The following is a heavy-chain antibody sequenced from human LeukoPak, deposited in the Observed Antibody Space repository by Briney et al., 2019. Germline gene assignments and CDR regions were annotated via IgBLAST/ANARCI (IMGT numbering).Heavy chain of an antibody. V-gene: IGHV3-9*01. CDR2: ISWNGGSI. D-gene: IGHD6-13*01. Sequence: PGKSLRLSCLVFGFKFEDHGIHWVRQVPGKGLEWVSGISWNGGSIGYADSVKGRFTVSRDNAKNSVYLQMTSLRVEDTAFYYCARDRSSSWPYGMDEWGPGTAVTVSS. CDR3: ARDRSSSWPYGMDE. CDR1: GFKFEDHG. J-gene: IGHJ6*02.